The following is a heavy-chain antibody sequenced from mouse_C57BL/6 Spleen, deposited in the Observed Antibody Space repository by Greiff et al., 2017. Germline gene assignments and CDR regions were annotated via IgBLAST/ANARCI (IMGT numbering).Heavy chain of an antibody. D-gene: IGHD2-4*01. CDR1: GFSFNTYA. J-gene: IGHJ3*01. Sequence: DAGGGLVQPKGSLKLSCAASGFSFNTYAMNWVRQAPGKGLEWVARIRSKSNNYATYYADSVKDRFTISRDDSESMLYLQMNNLKTEDTAMYYCVRPSYDYDLFAYWGQGTLVTVSA. V-gene: IGHV10-1*01. CDR2: IRSKSNNYAT. CDR3: VRPSYDYDLFAY.